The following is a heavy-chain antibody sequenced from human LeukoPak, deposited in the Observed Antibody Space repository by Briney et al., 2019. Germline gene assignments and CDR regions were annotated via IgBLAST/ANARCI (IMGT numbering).Heavy chain of an antibody. CDR3: ARDVSYTAYHYYGMDV. CDR1: GFTFNRYW. J-gene: IGHJ6*02. CDR2: IKHDGSEK. D-gene: IGHD1-26*01. Sequence: GGSLRLSCAASGFTFNRYWMNWVRQAPGKGLVWVANIKHDGSEKDYVDSVKGRFTISRDNAKNALFLQMNSLRAEDTAVYYCARDVSYTAYHYYGMDVWGQGTTVTVSS. V-gene: IGHV3-7*01.